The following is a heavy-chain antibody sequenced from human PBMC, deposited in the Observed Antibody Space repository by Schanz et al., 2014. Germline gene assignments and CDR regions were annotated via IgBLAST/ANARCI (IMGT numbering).Heavy chain of an antibody. CDR2: IIPVLNIA. Sequence: QLQLVQSGAEVKKPGSSVKVSCKLSGGTFSSYTISWMRQAPGQGLEWMGKIIPVLNIATYAQRFQDKVTITADTSTTTAYMELSGLRSEDTAVYYCAGTYCSSTSCYTGYYYMDVWGKGTTVTVSS. CDR3: AGTYCSSTSCYTGYYYMDV. V-gene: IGHV1-69*02. CDR1: GGTFSSYT. D-gene: IGHD2-2*02. J-gene: IGHJ6*03.